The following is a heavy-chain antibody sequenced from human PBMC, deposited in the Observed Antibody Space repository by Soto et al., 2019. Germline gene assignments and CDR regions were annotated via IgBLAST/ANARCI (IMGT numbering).Heavy chain of an antibody. J-gene: IGHJ6*03. D-gene: IGHD2-2*01. CDR2: ISAYNGNT. CDR1: GYTFTSYG. CDR3: ARAPPGYCSSTSCWWGTYYYVDV. V-gene: IGHV1-18*01. Sequence: QVQLVQSGAEVKKPGASVKVSCKASGYTFTSYGISWVRQAPGQGLEWMGWISAYNGNTNYAQKLQGRVTITTATSTSTAYMELRSQRSDDTAVYYCARAPPGYCSSTSCWWGTYYYVDVWGKGTTVTVSS.